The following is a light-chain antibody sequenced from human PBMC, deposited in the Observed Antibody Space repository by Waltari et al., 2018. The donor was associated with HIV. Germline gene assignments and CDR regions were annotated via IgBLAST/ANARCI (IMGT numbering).Light chain of an antibody. CDR1: ALPKKY. Sequence: SFELTQPPSVSVSPGQTARITCSGDALPKKYAYWYQPKSGQAPVLVIYEDTNRPSGIPGRFFGSSSGTMATLTISGAQVEDEADYYCYATDSSGNHGGVFGGGTKLTVL. J-gene: IGLJ3*02. CDR2: EDT. V-gene: IGLV3-10*01. CDR3: YATDSSGNHGGV.